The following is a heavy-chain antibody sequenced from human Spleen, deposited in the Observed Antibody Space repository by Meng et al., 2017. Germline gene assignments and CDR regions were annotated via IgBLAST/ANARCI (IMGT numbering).Heavy chain of an antibody. J-gene: IGHJ4*02. CDR2: ISADGTNK. V-gene: IGHV3-33*05. CDR1: GFTFSFYG. CDR3: ARKAGGIAAPRGYVDN. D-gene: IGHD6-6*01. Sequence: QVQLVESGGGLVNPGASLRLPGAASGFTFSFYGMHWVRQAPGKGLEWVAVISADGTNKYYEDSVKGRFTISRDNSENTLYLQMNSLRVEDTAVYYCARKAGGIAAPRGYVDNWGQGTLVTVSS.